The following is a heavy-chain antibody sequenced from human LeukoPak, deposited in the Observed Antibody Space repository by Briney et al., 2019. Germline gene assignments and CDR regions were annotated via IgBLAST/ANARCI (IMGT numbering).Heavy chain of an antibody. D-gene: IGHD6-19*01. Sequence: SETLSLTCTVSGGSISSYYWSWIRQRPGKGLEWVGYIYYSWSASYNPSLKSRVTISVDTAKNQFSLKLSSVTAADPAVSHSAAAVAGTIAEYFQHWGQGTLVTVSS. CDR1: GGSISSYY. CDR2: IYYSWSA. J-gene: IGHJ1*01. V-gene: IGHV4-59*08. CDR3: AAAVAGTIAEYFQH.